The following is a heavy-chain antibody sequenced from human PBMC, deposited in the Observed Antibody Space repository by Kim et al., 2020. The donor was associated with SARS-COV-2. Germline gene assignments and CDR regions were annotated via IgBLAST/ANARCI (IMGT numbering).Heavy chain of an antibody. CDR3: AKARYSSGWYGLDY. V-gene: IGHV3-23*05. D-gene: IGHD6-19*01. Sequence: YVASVKGRFTLARDKSKNSLSLQMNSLRAEDTAVYYCAKARYSSGWYGLDYWGQGTLVTVSS. J-gene: IGHJ4*02.